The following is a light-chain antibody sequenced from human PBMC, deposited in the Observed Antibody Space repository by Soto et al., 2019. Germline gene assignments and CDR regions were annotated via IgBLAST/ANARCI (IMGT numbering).Light chain of an antibody. CDR1: SSDVGGSDY. CDR3: SSSTTSLTSHVP. J-gene: IGLJ2*01. Sequence: QSALTQPASVSGSPGQSITISCTGTSSDVGGSDYVSWYQQEPGKAPKLIIFGVTNRPSGVSNRFSGSKSGNTASLTISGLQAEDEADYYCSSSTTSLTSHVPFGGGTKVTVL. CDR2: GVT. V-gene: IGLV2-14*01.